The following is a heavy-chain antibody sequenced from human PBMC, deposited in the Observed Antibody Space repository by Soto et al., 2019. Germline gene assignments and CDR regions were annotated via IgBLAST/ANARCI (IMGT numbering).Heavy chain of an antibody. CDR2: IFSSGIT. CDR3: ARDPGNYDWLDP. V-gene: IGHV4-4*07. CDR1: GGSLSTYY. D-gene: IGHD1-7*01. Sequence: SATQSLTCAVSGGSLSTYYWTWLRQPAGKGLEWIGRIFSSGITNYNPSLKSRVTMSVDTSKNQFSLKLSSVTAADTAVYYCARDPGNYDWLDPWGQGTRVTVSA. J-gene: IGHJ5*02.